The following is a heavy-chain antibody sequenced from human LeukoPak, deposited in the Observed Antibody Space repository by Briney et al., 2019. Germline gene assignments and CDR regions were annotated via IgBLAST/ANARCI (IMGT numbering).Heavy chain of an antibody. CDR2: MNPNSGGT. CDR3: ARVYYGDSVIYDY. Sequence: ASVKVSCKASGYTFTSYGISWVRQAPGQGLEWMGRMNPNSGGTNYAQKFQGRVTMTRDTSISTAYMELSGLRFDDTAVYYCARVYYGDSVIYDYWGQGTLVTVSS. J-gene: IGHJ4*02. CDR1: GYTFTSYG. V-gene: IGHV1-2*06. D-gene: IGHD4-17*01.